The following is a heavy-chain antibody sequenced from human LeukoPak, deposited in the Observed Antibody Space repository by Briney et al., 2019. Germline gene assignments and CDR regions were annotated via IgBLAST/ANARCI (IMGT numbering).Heavy chain of an antibody. D-gene: IGHD6-6*01. Sequence: SETLSLTCAVYGGSFSGYYWSWIRQPPGKGLEWIGEINHSGSTNYNPSLKSRVTISVDTPKNQFPLKLSSVTAADTAVYYCARGQHWIAARLRPTYSNAFDIWGQGTMVTVSS. CDR3: ARGQHWIAARLRPTYSNAFDI. V-gene: IGHV4-34*01. CDR2: INHSGST. CDR1: GGSFSGYY. J-gene: IGHJ3*02.